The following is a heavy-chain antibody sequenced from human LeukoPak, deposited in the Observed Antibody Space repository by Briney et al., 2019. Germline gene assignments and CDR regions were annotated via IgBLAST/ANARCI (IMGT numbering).Heavy chain of an antibody. CDR2: INQDGGA. J-gene: IGHJ3*02. CDR1: GFPFSHSS. V-gene: IGHV3-7*01. D-gene: IGHD2-21*02. Sequence: GGSLRLSCAASGFPFSHSSMTWVRQVPGKGLEWVANINQDGGANYVDSVRGRFTISRNNAGNSLFLHMSSLRAEDTAVYFCARDPLCGGDCYQGGFGAFDIWGLGTMVIVSP. CDR3: ARDPLCGGDCYQGGFGAFDI.